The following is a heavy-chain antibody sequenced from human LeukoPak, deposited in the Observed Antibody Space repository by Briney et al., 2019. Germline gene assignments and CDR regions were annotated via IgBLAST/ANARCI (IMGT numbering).Heavy chain of an antibody. Sequence: QSGGSLRLSCAASGFTFSSYEMNWVRQAPGKGLEWVSYISSSGSTKYYADSVRGRFTISRDNAKNSLYLQMNSLRAEDTAVYYCARELLLGDSSGYRQLDDAFDIWGQGTMVTVSS. CDR1: GFTFSSYE. CDR2: ISSSGSTK. V-gene: IGHV3-48*03. D-gene: IGHD3-22*01. CDR3: ARELLLGDSSGYRQLDDAFDI. J-gene: IGHJ3*02.